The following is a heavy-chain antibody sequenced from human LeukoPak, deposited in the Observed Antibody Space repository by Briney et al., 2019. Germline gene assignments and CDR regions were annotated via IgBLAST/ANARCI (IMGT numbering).Heavy chain of an antibody. CDR2: ISGSSSYI. Sequence: GGSLRLSCAASGFTFSSYAMNWVRQAPGKGLEWVSFISGSSSYIYYADPVKGRFTFSRDNARKSVYLHMNSLRADDTAVYYCARSDSSGYYLAGHLDSWGLGTLVTVSS. CDR3: ARSDSSGYYLAGHLDS. J-gene: IGHJ4*02. V-gene: IGHV3-21*01. CDR1: GFTFSSYA. D-gene: IGHD3-22*01.